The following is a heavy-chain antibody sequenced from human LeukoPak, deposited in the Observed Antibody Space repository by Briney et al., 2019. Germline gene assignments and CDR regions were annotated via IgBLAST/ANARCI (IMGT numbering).Heavy chain of an antibody. V-gene: IGHV3-66*01. D-gene: IGHD2-21*02. J-gene: IGHJ4*02. Sequence: GGSLRLSCAASGFSINHYYMTWIRQTPGKGLDWVSVIYTGGSTNYGDSVKGRFTISRDNSKNTLYLQMNSLRADDTAIYYCARGQSYCGGDCYYDWGQGNLVPVSS. CDR3: ARGQSYCGGDCYYD. CDR2: IYTGGST. CDR1: GFSINHYY.